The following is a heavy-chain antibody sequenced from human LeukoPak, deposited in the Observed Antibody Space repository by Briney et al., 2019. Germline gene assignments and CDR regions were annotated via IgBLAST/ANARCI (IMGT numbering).Heavy chain of an antibody. J-gene: IGHJ3*02. CDR1: GFMSSNYG. CDR2: ISYDGSNK. Sequence: GGSLRLSCAASGFMSSNYGMQWVRQAPGKGLEWVAVISYDGSNKYYADSVKGRFTISRDNSKNTLYLQMNSLRAEDTAVYYCAKDLRRRYYFGSGSRGGTFDIWGQGTMVTVSS. D-gene: IGHD3-10*01. V-gene: IGHV3-30*18. CDR3: AKDLRRRYYFGSGSRGGTFDI.